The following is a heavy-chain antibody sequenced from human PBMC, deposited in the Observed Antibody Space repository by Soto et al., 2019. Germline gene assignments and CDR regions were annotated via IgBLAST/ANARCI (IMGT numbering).Heavy chain of an antibody. CDR3: ARTRYDVYDFDY. J-gene: IGHJ4*02. CDR1: SGSISSSRW. D-gene: IGHD5-12*01. Sequence: QVQLQESGPGLVKPSENLSLTCTVSSGSISSSRWWSWVRQSPGKGLEWIGEVAENGYIHCIPSLQSSLTISLDKSKNRYTLRLTSVTAADTALYYCARTRYDVYDFDYWGQGALVTVSS. V-gene: IGHV4-4*02. CDR2: VAENGYI.